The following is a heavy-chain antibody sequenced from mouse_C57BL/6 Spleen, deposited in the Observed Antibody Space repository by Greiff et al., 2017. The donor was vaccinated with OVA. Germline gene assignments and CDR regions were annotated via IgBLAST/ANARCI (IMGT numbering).Heavy chain of an antibody. J-gene: IGHJ3*01. CDR1: GFTFSSYA. Sequence: DVHLVASWGGLVKPGGSLKLSCAASGFTFSSYAMSWVRQTPEKRLEWVATISDGGSYTYYPDNVKGRFTISRDNAKNNLYLQMSHLKSEDTAMYYCARDDPFAYWGQGTLVTVSA. CDR2: ISDGGSYT. CDR3: ARDDPFAY. V-gene: IGHV5-4*01.